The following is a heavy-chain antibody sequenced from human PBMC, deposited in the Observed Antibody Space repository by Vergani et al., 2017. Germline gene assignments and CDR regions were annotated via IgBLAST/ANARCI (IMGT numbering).Heavy chain of an antibody. Sequence: QVQLQESGPGLVKPSQTLSLTCTVSGGSISSGTYYWSWIRQPAGKGLEWIGRIYTSGNTNYNPSLKSRVTISVDTSKNQFSLTLSSVTAADTAVYYCARDGVGGKYGSGSFDYWGQGTLVTVSS. J-gene: IGHJ4*02. CDR3: ARDGVGGKYGSGSFDY. CDR2: IYTSGNT. CDR1: GGSISSGTYY. V-gene: IGHV4-61*02. D-gene: IGHD3-10*01.